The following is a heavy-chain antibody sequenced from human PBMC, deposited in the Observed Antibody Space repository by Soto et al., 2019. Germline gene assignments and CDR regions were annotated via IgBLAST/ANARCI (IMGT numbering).Heavy chain of an antibody. D-gene: IGHD3-22*01. CDR1: GYTLTELS. V-gene: IGHV1-24*01. J-gene: IGHJ4*02. CDR2: FDPEDGET. CDR3: TRHHPHHYDSSGYFDY. Sequence: ASVKVSCKVSGYTLTELSMHWVRQAPGKGLEWMGGFDPEDGETIYAQKFQGRVTMTEDTSTDTAYMELSSLRSEDTAMYYCTRHHPHHYDSSGYFDYWGQGTLVTVSS.